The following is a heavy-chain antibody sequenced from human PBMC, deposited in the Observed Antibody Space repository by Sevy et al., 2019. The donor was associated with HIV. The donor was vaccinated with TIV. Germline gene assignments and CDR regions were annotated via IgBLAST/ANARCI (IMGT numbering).Heavy chain of an antibody. CDR1: GLNFSSYA. V-gene: IGHV3-23*01. J-gene: IGHJ4*02. CDR3: AKARSGIASAGTNY. CDR2: TSGSGEST. D-gene: IGHD6-13*01. Sequence: GGSLRLSCAASGLNFSSYAMSWVRQAPGKGLEWVSTTSGSGESTYYADSVKGRFSISRDNSKNTLFLQMNSLRAEDTAVYYCAKARSGIASAGTNYWGQGTLVTVSS.